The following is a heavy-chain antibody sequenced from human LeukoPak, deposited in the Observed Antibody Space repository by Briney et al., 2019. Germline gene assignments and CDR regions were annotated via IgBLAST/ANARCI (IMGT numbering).Heavy chain of an antibody. CDR1: GGSISSGGYS. CDR2: IYHSGST. CDR3: ARDPGYGMDV. V-gene: IGHV4-30-2*01. J-gene: IGHJ6*02. Sequence: SETLSLTCAVSGGSISSGGYSWSWIRQPPGKGLEWIGYIYHSGSTYYNPSLKSRVTISVDRSKNQFSLKLSSVAAADTAVYYCARDPGYGMDVWGQGTTVTVSS.